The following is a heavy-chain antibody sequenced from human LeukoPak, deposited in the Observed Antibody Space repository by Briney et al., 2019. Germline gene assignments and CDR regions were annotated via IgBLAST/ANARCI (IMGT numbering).Heavy chain of an antibody. V-gene: IGHV1-2*02. CDR3: ARSSITGTTPILWR. D-gene: IGHD1-20*01. CDR1: GYMFTGYY. CDR2: INPNSGGT. Sequence: GASVKVSCKASGYMFTGYYMHWVRQAPGQGLEWMGWINPNSGGTNYAQKFQGRVTMTRDTSISTAYMELGRLRSDDTAVYYCARSSITGTTPILWRWGQGTLVTVSS. J-gene: IGHJ4*02.